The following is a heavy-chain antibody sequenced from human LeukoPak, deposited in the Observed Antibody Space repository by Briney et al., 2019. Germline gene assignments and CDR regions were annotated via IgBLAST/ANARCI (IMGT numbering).Heavy chain of an antibody. Sequence: GGSLRLSCAASGFTVSSNFISWVRQAPGRGLEWVSVIYAGGTTYYADSVKGRFTISRDNSKNTLYLQMNSLRAEDTAVHYCARVVGVVAAASYNWFDPWGQGTLVTVSS. D-gene: IGHD2-15*01. J-gene: IGHJ5*02. V-gene: IGHV3-53*01. CDR2: IYAGGTT. CDR3: ARVVGVVAAASYNWFDP. CDR1: GFTVSSNF.